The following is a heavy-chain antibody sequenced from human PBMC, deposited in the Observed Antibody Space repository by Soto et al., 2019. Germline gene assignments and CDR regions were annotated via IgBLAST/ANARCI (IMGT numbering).Heavy chain of an antibody. V-gene: IGHV4-31*03. D-gene: IGHD2-2*01. J-gene: IGHJ4*02. CDR1: GGSISSGGYY. CDR2: IYYSGST. Sequence: QVQLQESGPGLVTPSQTLSLTCTVSGGSISSGGYYWSWIRQHPGKGLEWIGYIYYSGSTYYNPSLKSRVTISVDTSKNQFSLKLNSVTAADTAVYFCARYCSSTTCYNYGAVDYWGQGTLVTVSS. CDR3: ARYCSSTTCYNYGAVDY.